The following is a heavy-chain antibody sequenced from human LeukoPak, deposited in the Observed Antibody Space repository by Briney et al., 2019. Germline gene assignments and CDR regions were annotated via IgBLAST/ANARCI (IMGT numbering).Heavy chain of an antibody. D-gene: IGHD5-12*01. CDR2: INPNSGGT. J-gene: IGHJ4*02. Sequence: ASVKVSCKASGYTFTGYYMHWVRQAPGQGLEWMGLINPNSGGTNYAQKFQGRVTMTRDTSINTAYMELSRLRSDDTAVYYCARVSGGYSGYEGWGQGTLVTVSS. CDR3: ARVSGGYSGYEG. V-gene: IGHV1-2*02. CDR1: GYTFTGYY.